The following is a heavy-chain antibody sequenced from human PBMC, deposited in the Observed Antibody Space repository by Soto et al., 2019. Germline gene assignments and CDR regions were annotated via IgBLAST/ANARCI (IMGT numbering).Heavy chain of an antibody. CDR1: GGTFSSYT. V-gene: IGHV1-69*02. J-gene: IGHJ6*02. CDR3: ARAGIAVAGTVYYYYDGMDV. CDR2: IIPILGIA. D-gene: IGHD6-19*01. Sequence: QVQLVQSGAEVKKPGSSVKVSCKASGGTFSSYTISWVRQAPGQGLEWMGRIIPILGIANYAQKFQGRVTITADKSTSTAYMELSSLRSEDTAVYYCARAGIAVAGTVYYYYDGMDVWGQGTTVTVSS.